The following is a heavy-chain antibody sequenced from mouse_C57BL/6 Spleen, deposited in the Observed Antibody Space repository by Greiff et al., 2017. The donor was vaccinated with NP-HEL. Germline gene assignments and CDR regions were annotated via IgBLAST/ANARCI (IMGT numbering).Heavy chain of an antibody. J-gene: IGHJ4*01. Sequence: QLQQSGAELARPGASVKLSCKASGYTFTSYGISWVKQRTGQGLEWIGEIYPRSGNTYYNEKFKGKATLTADKSSSTAYMELRSLTSEDSAVYFCARRFYYGSSYGDAMDYWGQGTSVTVSS. CDR1: GYTFTSYG. V-gene: IGHV1-81*01. CDR3: ARRFYYGSSYGDAMDY. D-gene: IGHD1-1*01. CDR2: IYPRSGNT.